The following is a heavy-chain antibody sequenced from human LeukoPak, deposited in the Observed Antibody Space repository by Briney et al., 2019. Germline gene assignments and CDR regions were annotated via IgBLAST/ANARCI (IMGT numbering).Heavy chain of an antibody. CDR2: IIPIFGTA. D-gene: IGHD3-22*01. CDR1: GGTFSSYA. Sequence: ASVNVSCKASGGTFSSYAISWVRQAPGQGLEWMGGIIPIFGTANYAQKFQGRVTITADESTSTAYMELSSLRSEDTAVYYCARVGRLYYDSSGYYFDYWGQGTLVTVSS. J-gene: IGHJ4*02. V-gene: IGHV1-69*01. CDR3: ARVGRLYYDSSGYYFDY.